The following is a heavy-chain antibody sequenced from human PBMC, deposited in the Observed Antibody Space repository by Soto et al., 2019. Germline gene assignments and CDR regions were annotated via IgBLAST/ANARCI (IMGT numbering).Heavy chain of an antibody. CDR2: ISSSSSYI. Sequence: GGSLRLSCAASGFTFSSYSMNWVRQAPGKGLEWVSSISSSSSYIYYADSVKGRFTISRDNAKNSLYLQMNSLRAEDTAVYYCARDPIMVRGPLIDFDIWGPRTMDTVSS. CDR3: ARDPIMVRGPLIDFDI. J-gene: IGHJ3*02. CDR1: GFTFSSYS. V-gene: IGHV3-21*01. D-gene: IGHD3-10*01.